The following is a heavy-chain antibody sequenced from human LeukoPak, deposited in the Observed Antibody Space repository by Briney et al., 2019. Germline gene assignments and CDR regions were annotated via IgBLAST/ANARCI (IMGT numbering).Heavy chain of an antibody. D-gene: IGHD1-14*01. Sequence: ASVKVSCKASGGTFSSYANSWVRQAPGQGLEWMGRIIPIFGTANYAQKFQGRVTITTDESTSTAYMELSSLRSEDTAVYNSARATRGISGTVLYYWGQGTLVTVSS. CDR3: ARATRGISGTVLYY. J-gene: IGHJ4*02. CDR2: IIPIFGTA. V-gene: IGHV1-69*05. CDR1: GGTFSSYA.